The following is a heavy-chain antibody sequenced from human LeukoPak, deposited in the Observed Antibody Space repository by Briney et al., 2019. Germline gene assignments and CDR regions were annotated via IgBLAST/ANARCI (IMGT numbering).Heavy chain of an antibody. CDR1: GGTFSSYA. CDR2: IIPIFGTA. CDR3: ARAYASGSYVFDY. Sequence: ASVKVSCKASGGTFSSYAISWVRQATGQGLEWMGGIIPIFGTANYAQKFQGRVTITTDESTSTAYMELSSLRSEDTAVYYCARAYASGSYVFDYWGQGTLVTVSS. V-gene: IGHV1-69*05. J-gene: IGHJ4*02. D-gene: IGHD1-26*01.